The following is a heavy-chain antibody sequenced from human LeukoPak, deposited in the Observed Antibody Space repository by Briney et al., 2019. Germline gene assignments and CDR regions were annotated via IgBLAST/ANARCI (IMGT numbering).Heavy chain of an antibody. D-gene: IGHD3-16*02. Sequence: SETPSLTCTVSGDSISSSGYYWGWIRQSPAKGLEWIGSIYYSGTTYYNPSLKSRFTISLDTSKNQFSLKLSSVTAADTAIYYCARYLYDCVWGSYHNYFDYWGQGTLVTVSS. CDR2: IYYSGTT. V-gene: IGHV4-39*07. CDR3: ARYLYDCVWGSYHNYFDY. CDR1: GDSISSSGYY. J-gene: IGHJ4*02.